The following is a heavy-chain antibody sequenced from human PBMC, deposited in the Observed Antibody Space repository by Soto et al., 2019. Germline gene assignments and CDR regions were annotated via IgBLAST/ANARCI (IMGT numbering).Heavy chain of an antibody. J-gene: IGHJ5*02. CDR1: GGSISSGGYY. CDR3: ARVKVGYCSSTSGHPYNWFEP. CDR2: IYYSGST. D-gene: IGHD2-2*01. V-gene: IGHV4-31*03. Sequence: QVQLQESGPGLVKPSQTLSLTCTVSGGSISSGGYYWSWIRQHPGKGLEWIGYIYYSGSTYYNPSLESRVTISVDTSKNQFSLKRSSGTAADTAVDYCARVKVGYCSSTSGHPYNWFEPWGQGTLVTVSS.